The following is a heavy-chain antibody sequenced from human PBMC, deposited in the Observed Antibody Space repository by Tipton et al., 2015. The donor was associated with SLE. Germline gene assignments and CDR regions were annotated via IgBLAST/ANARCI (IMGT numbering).Heavy chain of an antibody. CDR3: ASSLLLNYFDY. Sequence: SLRLSCAASGFIFSSYAMHWVRQAPGKGLEWVAVISYDGSNKYYADSVKGRFTISRDNSKNTLYLHMNSLRTEDTAVYYCASSLLLNYFDYWGQGTLVTVSS. CDR1: GFIFSSYA. CDR2: ISYDGSNK. V-gene: IGHV3-30*04. D-gene: IGHD2-21*01. J-gene: IGHJ4*02.